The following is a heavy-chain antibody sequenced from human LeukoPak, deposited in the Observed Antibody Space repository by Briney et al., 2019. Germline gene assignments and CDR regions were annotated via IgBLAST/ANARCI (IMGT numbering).Heavy chain of an antibody. V-gene: IGHV1-18*01. Sequence: ASVKVSCKASGYTFTSYGISWVRQAPGQGLEWMGWISAYNGNTNYAQKLQGRVTMTTDTSTSTAYMELSRLRSDDTAVYYCARGYCSSTSCYTPYYWGQGTLVTVSS. CDR1: GYTFTSYG. CDR3: ARGYCSSTSCYTPYY. D-gene: IGHD2-2*02. CDR2: ISAYNGNT. J-gene: IGHJ4*02.